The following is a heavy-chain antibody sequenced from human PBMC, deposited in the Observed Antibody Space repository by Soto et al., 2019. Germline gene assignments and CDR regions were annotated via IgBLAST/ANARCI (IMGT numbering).Heavy chain of an antibody. CDR1: GFTFSSYG. V-gene: IGHV3-33*01. J-gene: IGHJ5*02. Sequence: SLRLSCAASGFTFSSYGMHWVRQAPGKGLEWVAVIWYDGSNKYYADSVKGRFTISRDNSKNTLYLQMNSLRAGDTAVYYCARDSLRYCSSTSCYYDPWGQGTLVTVSS. D-gene: IGHD2-2*01. CDR3: ARDSLRYCSSTSCYYDP. CDR2: IWYDGSNK.